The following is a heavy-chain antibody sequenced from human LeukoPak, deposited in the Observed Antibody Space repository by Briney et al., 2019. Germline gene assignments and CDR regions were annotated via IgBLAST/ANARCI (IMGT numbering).Heavy chain of an antibody. V-gene: IGHV1-24*01. Sequence: ASVKVSCKVSGYTLTELSMHWVRQAPGKGLEWMGGFDPEDGETIYAQKFHGRVTMTEDTSTDTAYMELSSLRSEDTAVYYCASMITFGGVIVPPRYWGQGTLVTVSS. CDR2: FDPEDGET. D-gene: IGHD3-16*02. J-gene: IGHJ4*02. CDR1: GYTLTELS. CDR3: ASMITFGGVIVPPRY.